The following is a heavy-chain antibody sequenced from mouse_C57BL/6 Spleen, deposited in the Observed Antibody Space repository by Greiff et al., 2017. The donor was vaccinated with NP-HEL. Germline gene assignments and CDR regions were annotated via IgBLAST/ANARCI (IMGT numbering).Heavy chain of an antibody. CDR3: ARYYGSSFDY. CDR1: GYTFTSYW. D-gene: IGHD1-1*01. V-gene: IGHV1-50*01. J-gene: IGHJ2*01. Sequence: VQLQQPGAELVKPGASVKLSCKASGYTFTSYWMQWVKQRPGQGLEWIGEIDPSDSYTNYNQKFKGKATLTVDTSSSTAYMQLSSLTSEDSAVYYCARYYGSSFDYWGQGTILTVSS. CDR2: IDPSDSYT.